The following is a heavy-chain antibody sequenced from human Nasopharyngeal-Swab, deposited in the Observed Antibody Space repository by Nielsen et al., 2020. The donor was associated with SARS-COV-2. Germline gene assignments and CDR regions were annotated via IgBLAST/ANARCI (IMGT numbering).Heavy chain of an antibody. J-gene: IGHJ6*02. V-gene: IGHV4-59*13. CDR1: GGSISSYY. CDR3: ARESARRHYYYGMDV. Sequence: GSLRLSCTVSGGSISSYYWSWIRQPPGKGLEWIGYVYYSGSSNYNPSLTIRVTISVDTSKNQFSLKLNSVTASDTAVYYCARESARRHYYYGMDVWGQGTTVTVSS. CDR2: VYYSGSS. D-gene: IGHD6-6*01.